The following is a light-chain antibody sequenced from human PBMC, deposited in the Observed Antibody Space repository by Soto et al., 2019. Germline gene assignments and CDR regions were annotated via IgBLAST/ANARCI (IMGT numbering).Light chain of an antibody. CDR1: SSDVGGYDY. J-gene: IGLJ1*01. CDR3: SSYTVRNPPYL. V-gene: IGLV2-8*01. CDR2: EVT. Sequence: QSALTQPPSASGSPGQSVTISCTGTSSDVGGYDYVSWYQQHPGKAPKLMIYEVTIRPSGVSDRFSGSKSGNTASLTVSGLQAEDDADYYCSSYTVRNPPYLFGTGPKFTVL.